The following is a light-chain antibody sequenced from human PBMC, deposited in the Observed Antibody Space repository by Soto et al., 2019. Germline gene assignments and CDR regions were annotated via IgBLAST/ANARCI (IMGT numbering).Light chain of an antibody. J-gene: IGLJ2*01. CDR3: CYYAGRGTLVV. V-gene: IGLV2-23*01. CDR2: EGS. Sequence: QSALTQPASVSGSPGQSITISCTGTSSDVGSYNLVSWYQQHPGKAPKLMIYEGSKRPSGVSNRFSGSKSGHTASLTISVLQADHEADDFCCYYAGRGTLVVVGAGSTVTVL. CDR1: SSDVGSYNL.